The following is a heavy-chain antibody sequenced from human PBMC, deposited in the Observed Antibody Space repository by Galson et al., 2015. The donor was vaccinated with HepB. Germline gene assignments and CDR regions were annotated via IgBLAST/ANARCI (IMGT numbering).Heavy chain of an antibody. Sequence: SVKVSCKASGYIFMSYALNWVRQAPGQGLEWMAWINTVTGNPTYAQDFTGRFVFSLDSSVSTAYLQINTLQAEDTAVYFCTRSGAGGNAFDFWGQGTMVTDSS. J-gene: IGHJ3*01. CDR3: TRSGAGGNAFDF. D-gene: IGHD3-10*01. CDR2: INTVTGNP. CDR1: GYIFMSYA. V-gene: IGHV7-4-1*02.